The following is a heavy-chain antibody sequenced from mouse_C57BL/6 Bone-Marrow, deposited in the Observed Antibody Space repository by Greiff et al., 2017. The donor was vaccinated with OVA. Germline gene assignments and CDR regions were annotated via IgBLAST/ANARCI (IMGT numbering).Heavy chain of an antibody. V-gene: IGHV1-55*01. CDR1: GYTFTSYW. Sequence: VQLQQPGAELVKPGASVKMSCKASGYTFTSYWITWVKQRPGQGLEWIGDIYPGSGSTNYNEKFKSKATLTVDTSSSTAYMQLSSLTSEDSAVYYCARRIYGNYYAMDYWGQGTSVTVSS. J-gene: IGHJ4*01. CDR3: ARRIYGNYYAMDY. CDR2: IYPGSGST. D-gene: IGHD2-1*01.